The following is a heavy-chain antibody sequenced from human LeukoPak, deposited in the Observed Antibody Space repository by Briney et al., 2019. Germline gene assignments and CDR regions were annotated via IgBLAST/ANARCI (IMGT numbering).Heavy chain of an antibody. J-gene: IGHJ3*02. D-gene: IGHD4-23*01. V-gene: IGHV4-59*08. CDR3: ARLLDYGGNTGLDAFDI. CDR1: GGSVNSYY. Sequence: SETLSLTCTVSGGSVNSYYWSWIRQPPGKGLEWLGYIDYSGNTNYSPSLQSRLTISVDTSKNQFSLKLSSVTAADTAVYYCARLLDYGGNTGLDAFDIWGQGTMVTVSS. CDR2: IDYSGNT.